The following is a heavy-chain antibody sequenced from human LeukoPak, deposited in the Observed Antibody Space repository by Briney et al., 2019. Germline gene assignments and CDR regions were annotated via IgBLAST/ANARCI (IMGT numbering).Heavy chain of an antibody. J-gene: IGHJ4*02. D-gene: IGHD3-10*01. V-gene: IGHV3-23*01. CDR2: ISGSGGST. CDR3: AKDGGSGSYFSYFDY. Sequence: PGGSLRLSCAASGFTFSSYAMSWVRQAPGKGLEWVSAISGSGGSTYYADSVKGRFTISRDNSKNTLYLQMNSLRAEDTAVYYCAKDGGSGSYFSYFDYWGQGTLVTVSS. CDR1: GFTFSSYA.